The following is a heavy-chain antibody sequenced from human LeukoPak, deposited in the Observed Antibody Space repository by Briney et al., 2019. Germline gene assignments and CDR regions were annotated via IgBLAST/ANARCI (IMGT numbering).Heavy chain of an antibody. CDR1: GFTFCSYS. J-gene: IGHJ6*04. D-gene: IGHD5-12*01. CDR2: ISSSSSYI. V-gene: IGHV3-21*01. Sequence: GGSLRLSCAASGFTFCSYSMNWVRQAPGKGLEWVSSISSSSSYIYYADSVKGRFTISRDNAKNSLYLQMNSLRAEDTAVYYCARSQYSGYDSDYYYGMDVWGKGTTITVSS. CDR3: ARSQYSGYDSDYYYGMDV.